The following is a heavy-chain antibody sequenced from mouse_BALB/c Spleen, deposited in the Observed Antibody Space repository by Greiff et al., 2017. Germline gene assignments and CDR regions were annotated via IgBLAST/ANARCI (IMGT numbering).Heavy chain of an antibody. CDR2: INPDSSTI. CDR1: GFDFSRYW. Sequence: EVKLLESGGGLVQPGGSLKLSCAASGFDFSRYWMSWVRQAPGKGLEWIGEINPDSSTINYTPSLKDKFIISRDNAKNTLYLQMSKVRSEDTALYYCARRGSYYYGSSDYFDYWGQGTTLTVSS. D-gene: IGHD1-1*01. CDR3: ARRGSYYYGSSDYFDY. V-gene: IGHV4-1*02. J-gene: IGHJ2*01.